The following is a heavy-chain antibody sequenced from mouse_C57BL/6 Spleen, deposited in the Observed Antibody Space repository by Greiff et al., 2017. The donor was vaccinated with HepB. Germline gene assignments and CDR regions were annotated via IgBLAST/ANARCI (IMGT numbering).Heavy chain of an antibody. J-gene: IGHJ1*03. Sequence: EVQLVESGPGMVKPSQSLSLTCTVTGYSITSGYDWHWIRHFPGNKLEWMGYISYSGSTNYNPSLKSRISITHDTSKNHFFLKLNSVTTEDTATYYCARGWEVPYWYFDVWGTGTTVTVAS. CDR2: ISYSGST. V-gene: IGHV3-1*01. CDR1: GYSITSGYD. CDR3: ARGWEVPYWYFDV. D-gene: IGHD1-1*02.